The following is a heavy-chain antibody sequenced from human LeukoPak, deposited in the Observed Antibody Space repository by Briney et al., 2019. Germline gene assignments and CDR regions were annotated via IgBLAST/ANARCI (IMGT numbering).Heavy chain of an antibody. CDR3: ARDSLEWYSFDY. CDR1: GGSISSGDYY. D-gene: IGHD3-3*01. Sequence: SETLSLTXTVSGGSISSGDYYWSWIRQPPGKGLVWIGYIYYSGSTYYNPSLKSRVTISVDTSKNQFSLKLSSVTAADTAVYYCARDSLEWYSFDYWGQGTLVTVSS. V-gene: IGHV4-30-4*08. J-gene: IGHJ4*02. CDR2: IYYSGST.